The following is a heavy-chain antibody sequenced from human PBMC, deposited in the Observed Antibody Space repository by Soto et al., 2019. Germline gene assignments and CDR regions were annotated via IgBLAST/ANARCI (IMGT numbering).Heavy chain of an antibody. V-gene: IGHV3-9*01. Sequence: GRYMRISSAAYDFTFDSYAMHWVRQRPGTGLEWVSGISWNSGGIGYADSVKGRFTISRDNAKNSLFLHMNTLRPEDTALYYCGKAFVCVYHDSSRSLFAYSGQGSRVTGS. CDR2: ISWNSGGI. CDR3: GKAFVCVYHDSSRSLFAY. CDR1: DFTFDSYA. J-gene: IGHJ4*02. D-gene: IGHD6-19*01.